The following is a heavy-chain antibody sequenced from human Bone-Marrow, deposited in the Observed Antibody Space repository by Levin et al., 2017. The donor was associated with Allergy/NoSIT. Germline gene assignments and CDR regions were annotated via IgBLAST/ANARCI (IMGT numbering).Heavy chain of an antibody. CDR2: INTDGTQK. Sequence: SCAASGFTFNIHWMHWVRQAPGKGLEWVAMINTDGTQKFYVDSVKGRFTISRDNVKNSLYLEMNSLRVEDTAVYYCAKDAFRSADSWGQGTLVIVSS. V-gene: IGHV3-7*01. J-gene: IGHJ5*01. CDR3: AKDAFRSADS. CDR1: GFTFNIHW.